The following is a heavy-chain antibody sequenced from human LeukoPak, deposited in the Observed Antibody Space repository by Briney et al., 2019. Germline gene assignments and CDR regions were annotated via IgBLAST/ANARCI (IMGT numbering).Heavy chain of an antibody. V-gene: IGHV3-21*01. CDR3: ASGLGGFPPLSYYYMDV. D-gene: IGHD3-16*01. Sequence: PGGSLRLSWAASGFTFSSYSMNWGRQAPGKGLGWVLSITSSSRYIYYASTVKGRFTTSRENAKNSLYLQMNSMRAEDTAMYYCASGLGGFPPLSYYYMDVRGKGTTVTVSS. J-gene: IGHJ6*03. CDR1: GFTFSSYS. CDR2: ITSSSRYI.